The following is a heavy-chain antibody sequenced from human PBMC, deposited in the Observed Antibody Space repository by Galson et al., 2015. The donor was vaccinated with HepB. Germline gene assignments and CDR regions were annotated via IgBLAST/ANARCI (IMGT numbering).Heavy chain of an antibody. D-gene: IGHD3-3*01. J-gene: IGHJ4*02. CDR3: AKAYDFWSGYFVPFLGY. CDR2: ITNDGSNK. CDR1: GFTFSSYA. V-gene: IGHV3-30*18. Sequence: SLRLSCAASGFTFSSYAMHWVRQAPGKGLEWVAVITNDGSNKYNADSVKGRFTISRDNSKNTLYLQMNSLRAEDTAVYYCAKAYDFWSGYFVPFLGYWGQGTLVTVSS.